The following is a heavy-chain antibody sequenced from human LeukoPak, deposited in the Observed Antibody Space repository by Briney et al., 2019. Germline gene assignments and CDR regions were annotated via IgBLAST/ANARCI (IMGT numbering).Heavy chain of an antibody. D-gene: IGHD2-2*01. CDR1: GYTFTGYY. CDR3: AREGSTSSEVDY. J-gene: IGHJ4*02. Sequence: ASAKVSCKASGYTFTGYYMHWVRQAPGQGLEWMGWINPNSGGTNYAQKFQGWVTMTRDTSISTAYMELSRLRSDDTAVYYCAREGSTSSEVDYWGQGTLVTVSS. CDR2: INPNSGGT. V-gene: IGHV1-2*04.